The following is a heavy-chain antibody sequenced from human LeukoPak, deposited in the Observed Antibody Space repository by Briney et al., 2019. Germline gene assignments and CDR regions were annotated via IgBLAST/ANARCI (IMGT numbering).Heavy chain of an antibody. V-gene: IGHV4-38-2*02. CDR1: GYSISSGYY. D-gene: IGHD6-19*01. Sequence: PSETLSLTCTVSGYSISSGYYWDWIRQPPGKGLEWIGSVYHSGSTYYSPSLKSRVTISVDTSKNQFSLKLTSVTAADTAVYYCARDRVAVAVPDYWGQGTLVTVSS. CDR2: VYHSGST. CDR3: ARDRVAVAVPDY. J-gene: IGHJ4*02.